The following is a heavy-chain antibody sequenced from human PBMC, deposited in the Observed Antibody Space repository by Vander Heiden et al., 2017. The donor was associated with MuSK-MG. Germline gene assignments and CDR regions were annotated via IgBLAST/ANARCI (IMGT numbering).Heavy chain of an antibody. CDR1: GFTFSSYG. Sequence: EVQLLESGGGLVQPGGSLRLSCVASGFTFSSYGINWVRQAPGKGLEWVSGISVSGGTISYADSGRGRFTISRDDSKNTVHMQMNRLRVEETAVYYCAKDQGRGVVVSDLDYWGQGTMVTVSS. D-gene: IGHD2-21*01. V-gene: IGHV3-23*01. J-gene: IGHJ4*02. CDR3: AKDQGRGVVVSDLDY. CDR2: ISVSGGTI.